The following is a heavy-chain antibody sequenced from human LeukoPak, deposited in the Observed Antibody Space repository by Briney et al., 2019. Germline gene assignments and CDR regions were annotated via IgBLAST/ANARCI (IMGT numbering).Heavy chain of an antibody. CDR3: AKSHRVVTPVAWFDP. D-gene: IGHD4-23*01. Sequence: PGGSPRLSCAASGFTFSSYAMSWVRQAPGKGLEWVSAVSGSGGSTYYADSVKGRFTISRDNSKNTLYLQMNSLRAEDTAVYYCAKSHRVVTPVAWFDPWGQGTLVTVSS. J-gene: IGHJ5*02. CDR1: GFTFSSYA. CDR2: VSGSGGST. V-gene: IGHV3-23*01.